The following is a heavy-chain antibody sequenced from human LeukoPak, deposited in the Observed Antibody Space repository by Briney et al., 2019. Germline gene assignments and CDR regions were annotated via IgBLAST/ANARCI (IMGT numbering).Heavy chain of an antibody. CDR2: IIPILGIA. CDR3: ARAGMCTGDGCRGRDAFDF. V-gene: IGHV1-69*04. D-gene: IGHD2-21*01. CDR1: GGTFISYA. J-gene: IGHJ3*01. Sequence: ASVKVSCKASGGTFISYAISWVRQAPGQGLEWMGRIIPILGIANYAQKFQGRVTITADKSTSTAYMELSSLRSEDTAVYYCARAGMCTGDGCRGRDAFDFWGQGTMVTVSS.